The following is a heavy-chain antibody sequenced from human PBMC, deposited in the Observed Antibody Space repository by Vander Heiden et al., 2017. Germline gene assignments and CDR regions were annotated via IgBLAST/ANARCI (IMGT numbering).Heavy chain of an antibody. CDR2: IYPGDSDT. J-gene: IGHJ4*02. D-gene: IGHD6-13*01. Sequence: EVQLVQSGAEVKKPGESLTISCKGSGYSFTSYWIGWVRQMPGKGLEWMGIIYPGDSDTRYSPSVQGQVTISADKSISTAYLQWSRLKASDTAMYYFARTKGYSRGYFDYWGQGTLVTVSS. CDR3: ARTKGYSRGYFDY. V-gene: IGHV5-51*01. CDR1: GYSFTSYW.